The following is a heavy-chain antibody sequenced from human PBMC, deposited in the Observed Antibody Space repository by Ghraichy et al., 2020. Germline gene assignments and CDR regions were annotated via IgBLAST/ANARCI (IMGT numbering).Heavy chain of an antibody. CDR3: ARDRLGDDAFDI. V-gene: IGHV4-59*01. CDR2: ISYSGST. D-gene: IGHD6-19*01. CDR1: GGSMSSYY. Sequence: SETLSLTCTVSGGSMSSYYWSWIRQPPGKRLEWIGYISYSGSTNYSPSLKSRVTISVNTSKNQFSLKLSSVTAADTAVYYCARDRLGDDAFDIWGQGTMVTVSS. J-gene: IGHJ3*02.